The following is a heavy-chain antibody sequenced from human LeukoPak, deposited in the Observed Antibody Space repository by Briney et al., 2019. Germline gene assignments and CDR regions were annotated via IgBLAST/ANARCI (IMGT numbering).Heavy chain of an antibody. D-gene: IGHD6-13*01. Sequence: GSRRLSCAASGFTFSSYAVTWFRQPPGKGLEWVSGITGSGVTTFYADSVKGRFTISRDNSKNTLYLQMHSLRAEDTAVYYCVKDYSTIAAAANPLFDYWGQGALVTVSS. CDR1: GFTFSSYA. CDR3: VKDYSTIAAAANPLFDY. V-gene: IGHV3-23*01. J-gene: IGHJ4*02. CDR2: ITGSGVTT.